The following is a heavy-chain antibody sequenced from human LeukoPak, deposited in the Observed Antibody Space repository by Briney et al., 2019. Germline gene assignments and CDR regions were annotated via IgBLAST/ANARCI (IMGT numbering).Heavy chain of an antibody. CDR2: IYYSGST. V-gene: IGHV4-59*12. D-gene: IGHD4-17*01. CDR1: DDSISNYY. J-gene: IGHJ4*02. Sequence: SETLSLTCTVSDDSISNYYWSWIRQPPGKGLEWIGYIYYSGSTNYNPSLKTRVTISLDTSKNQFSLKLSSVTAADTAVYYCARSESDGDPPDYWGQGTLVTVSS. CDR3: ARSESDGDPPDY.